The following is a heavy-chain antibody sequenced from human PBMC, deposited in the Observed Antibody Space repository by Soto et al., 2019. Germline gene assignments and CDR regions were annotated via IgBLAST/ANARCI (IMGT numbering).Heavy chain of an antibody. J-gene: IGHJ3*02. D-gene: IGHD2-15*01. Sequence: QVQLVQSGAELKKPGASVKVSCKASGYTFTNYYMHCVRQAPGQGREWMGIINPSGVAKIHARKFQGGLTMTRDTSTSIVYMDLNSLRFDDTAVYYCASGKGGGNGVLDILGRGTMVTVS. CDR3: ASGKGGGNGVLDI. CDR2: INPSGVAK. V-gene: IGHV1-46*01. CDR1: GYTFTNYY.